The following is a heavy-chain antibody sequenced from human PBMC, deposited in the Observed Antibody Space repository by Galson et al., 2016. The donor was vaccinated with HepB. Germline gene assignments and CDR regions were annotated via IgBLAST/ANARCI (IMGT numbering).Heavy chain of an antibody. CDR1: GGSISSGGYY. D-gene: IGHD3-10*01. Sequence: TLSLTCTVSGGSISSGGYYWSWIRQHPGKGLEWIGYIYHSGSTYYNPSLKSRVTISVDTSKNQFSLKLSSVTAADTAVYFCARDRSSGSGSYADRWDFWGQGTLVTVSS. CDR2: IYHSGST. CDR3: ARDRSSGSGSYADRWDF. J-gene: IGHJ4*02. V-gene: IGHV4-31*03.